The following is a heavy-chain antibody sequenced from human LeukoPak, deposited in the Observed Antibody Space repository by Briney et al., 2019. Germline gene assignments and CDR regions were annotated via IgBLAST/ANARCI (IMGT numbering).Heavy chain of an antibody. J-gene: IGHJ4*02. V-gene: IGHV5-51*01. CDR3: ASHEADRSTPAYRSFDL. D-gene: IGHD3-16*02. CDR2: IFPDNSDT. CDR1: GYNFAHDW. Sequence: GESLKISCKGFGYNFAHDWIGWVRQLPGKGLEWMGIIFPDNSDTIYSPSFQGRVPISADKSINTAYLQWRNLKASDRAIYYCASHEADRSTPAYRSFDLWGQGTLITVSS.